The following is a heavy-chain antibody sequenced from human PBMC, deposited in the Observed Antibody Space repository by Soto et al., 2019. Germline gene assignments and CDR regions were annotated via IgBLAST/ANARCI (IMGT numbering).Heavy chain of an antibody. Sequence: SETLSLTCTVSGVSISGSDLSWIRQSPGTGLEWIGYIYYTGTTNYNPSLKRRVTMSLDTAKNQFSLNVNSLTNADTAVYFCARGGNRYSNTASGVGGFDFWGQGTLVTVSS. V-gene: IGHV4-59*01. CDR3: ARGGNRYSNTASGVGGFDF. D-gene: IGHD5-12*01. J-gene: IGHJ4*02. CDR1: GVSISGSD. CDR2: IYYTGTT.